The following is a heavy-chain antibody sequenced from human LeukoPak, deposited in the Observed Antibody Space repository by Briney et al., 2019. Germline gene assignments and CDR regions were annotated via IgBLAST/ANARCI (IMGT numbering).Heavy chain of an antibody. CDR3: ASGFDSRFFDK. CDR2: IKQGGNEK. Sequence: GGSLRHSCAASGFTSSSYWMTWVRQAPGKGLEWVANIKQGGNEKYYVDSVKGRFTISRDNAKNSLYLQMNSLRAEDTAVYYCASGFDSRFFDKWGQGTLVTVSS. D-gene: IGHD3-22*01. V-gene: IGHV3-7*01. CDR1: GFTSSSYW. J-gene: IGHJ4*02.